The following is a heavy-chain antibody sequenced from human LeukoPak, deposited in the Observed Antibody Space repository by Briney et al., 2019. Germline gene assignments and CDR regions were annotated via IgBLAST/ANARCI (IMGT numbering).Heavy chain of an antibody. CDR1: GFTFSSYG. CDR3: AKGDYEIQLWLRRLGIDY. D-gene: IGHD5-18*01. CDR2: ISYDGSNK. Sequence: AGRSLRLSCAASGFTFSSYGMHWVRQAPGKGLEWVAVISYDGSNKYYADSVKGRFTISRDNSKNTLYLQMNSLRAEDTAVYYCAKGDYEIQLWLRRLGIDYWGQGPLVTVSS. J-gene: IGHJ4*02. V-gene: IGHV3-30*18.